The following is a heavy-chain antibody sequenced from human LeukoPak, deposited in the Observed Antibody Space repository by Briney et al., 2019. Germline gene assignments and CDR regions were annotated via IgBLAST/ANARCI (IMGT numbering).Heavy chain of an antibody. J-gene: IGHJ4*02. Sequence: GGSLRLSCAASGFTFSSYEMNWVRQAPGKGLEWVSYISNSGSTIYYADSVKGRFTISRDNAKNSLYLQMNSLRAEDTAVYYCATIRSGELSPVDYWGQGTLVTVSS. CDR2: ISNSGSTI. V-gene: IGHV3-48*03. D-gene: IGHD3-16*02. CDR1: GFTFSSYE. CDR3: ATIRSGELSPVDY.